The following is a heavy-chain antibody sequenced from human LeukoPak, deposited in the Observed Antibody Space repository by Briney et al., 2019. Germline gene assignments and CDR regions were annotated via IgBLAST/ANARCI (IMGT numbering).Heavy chain of an antibody. J-gene: IGHJ4*02. V-gene: IGHV3-30*18. CDR1: GFTFSSYG. D-gene: IGHD6-13*01. Sequence: PGRSLRLSCAASGFTFSSYGMHWVRQAPGKGLEWVAVISYDGSNKYYADPVKGRFTISRDNSKNTLYLQMNSLRAEDTAVYYCAKDLFKAAAPDYWGQGTLVTVSS. CDR3: AKDLFKAAAPDY. CDR2: ISYDGSNK.